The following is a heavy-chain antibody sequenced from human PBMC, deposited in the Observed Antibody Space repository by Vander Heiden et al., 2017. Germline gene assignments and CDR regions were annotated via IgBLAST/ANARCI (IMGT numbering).Heavy chain of an antibody. CDR2: ISGPGTTT. CDR1: GFTFSNFA. J-gene: IGHJ3*02. V-gene: IGHV3-23*01. Sequence: QLLQSGGGLVQPGGSLRLSCAASGFTFSNFAMNRVSQAPGKGLEWVSHISGPGTTTFYVDSVKGRFTASRDNSKSTLFLQIDSLRAEDTAEYYCAKDFVPANGIYDAFDIWGQGTTVTVS. D-gene: IGHD5-12*01. CDR3: AKDFVPANGIYDAFDI.